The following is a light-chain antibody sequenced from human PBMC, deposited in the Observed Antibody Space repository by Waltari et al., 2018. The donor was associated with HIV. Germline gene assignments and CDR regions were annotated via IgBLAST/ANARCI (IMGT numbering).Light chain of an antibody. CDR1: QSVSRGY. CDR3: QQYGSSPLT. J-gene: IGKJ4*01. Sequence: EIVLTQSPGTLSLSPGERATLSCRASQSVSRGYLAWYQQKPGQAPRLLLNGASSTATGIPDMFSGSGSGTDFTLTIRRLEPEDFAVYYCQQYGSSPLTFGGGTKVEIK. CDR2: GAS. V-gene: IGKV3-20*01.